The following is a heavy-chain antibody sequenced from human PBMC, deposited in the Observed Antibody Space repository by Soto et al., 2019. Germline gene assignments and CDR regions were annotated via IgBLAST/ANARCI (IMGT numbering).Heavy chain of an antibody. CDR3: ERHVLRFLGHYGMDV. V-gene: IGHV4-39*01. D-gene: IGHD3-3*01. CDR2: IYYSGST. CDR1: GGSISSSSYY. Sequence: PSETLSLTCTVSGGSISSSSYYWGWIRQPPGKGLEWIGSIYYSGSTYYNPSLKSRVTISVDTSKNQFSLKLSSVTAADTAVYYCERHVLRFLGHYGMDVCGQGPTVTVYS. J-gene: IGHJ6*02.